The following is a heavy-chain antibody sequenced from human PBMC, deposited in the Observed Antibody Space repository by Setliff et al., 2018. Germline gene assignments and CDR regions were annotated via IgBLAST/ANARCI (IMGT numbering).Heavy chain of an antibody. J-gene: IGHJ4*02. V-gene: IGHV3-11*05. Sequence: GGSLRLSCAASGFSFSDYYMSWIRQAPGKGLEWISYISVSGSYIDYADSVKGRFTISRDNAKSSLYLQISSLRVEDTAVYYCVRDKDKDFDFWGQGTLVTVSS. CDR1: GFSFSDYY. CDR2: ISVSGSYI. CDR3: VRDKDKDFDF.